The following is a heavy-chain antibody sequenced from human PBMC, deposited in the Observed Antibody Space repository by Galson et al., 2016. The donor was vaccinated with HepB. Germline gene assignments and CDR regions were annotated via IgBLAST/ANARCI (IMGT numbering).Heavy chain of an antibody. J-gene: IGHJ6*03. V-gene: IGHV3-33*01. Sequence: SLRLSCAASGFSFSTYGMHWVRQAPGKGLEWVAVIWHDGSIKYYGESVKGRFTISRDNSKNTLFLQMTALRVKDTAVYYCARYYSRSGPMYSYYYMDVWGKGTTVTVSS. D-gene: IGHD6-13*01. CDR3: ARYYSRSGPMYSYYYMDV. CDR1: GFSFSTYG. CDR2: IWHDGSIK.